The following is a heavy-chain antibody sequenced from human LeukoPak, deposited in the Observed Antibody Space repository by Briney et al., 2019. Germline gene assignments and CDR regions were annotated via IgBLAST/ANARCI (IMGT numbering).Heavy chain of an antibody. V-gene: IGHV1-46*01. CDR2: INPSADST. CDR3: ARDHSGSQHWFDP. CDR1: GYTFTTYY. Sequence: ASVKVSCKSSGYTFTTYYIHWVRQAPGQGLEWMGVINPSADSTSYAQKFQGRVIMTRDTSTSTVYMELNSLTSEDTAVYYCARDHSGSQHWFDPWGQGTLVTVSS. J-gene: IGHJ5*02. D-gene: IGHD1-26*01.